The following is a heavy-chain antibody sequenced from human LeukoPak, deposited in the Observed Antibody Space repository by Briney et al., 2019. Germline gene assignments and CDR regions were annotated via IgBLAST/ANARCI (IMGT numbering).Heavy chain of an antibody. CDR3: ARAVDGNWFDP. CDR1: GGSISSHY. Sequence: SETLSLTCTVSGGSISSHYWSWIRQPPGKGLEWIGYIYYSGSTNYNPSLKSRVTISVDTSKNQFSLKLSSVTAADTAGYYCARAVDGNWFDPWGQGTLVAVSS. D-gene: IGHD5-24*01. V-gene: IGHV4-59*11. CDR2: IYYSGST. J-gene: IGHJ5*02.